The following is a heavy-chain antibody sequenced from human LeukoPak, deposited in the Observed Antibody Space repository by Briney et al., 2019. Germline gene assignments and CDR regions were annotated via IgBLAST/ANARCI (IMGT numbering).Heavy chain of an antibody. J-gene: IGHJ4*02. V-gene: IGHV4-4*02. CDR3: ASAEPRGSSWYPY. Sequence: GSLRHSCPASGFTFSSYSMNWVRQAPGRGLEWIGEIYHSGSTNYNPSLKSRVTISVDKPKNQFSLKLSSVTAADTAVYYCASAEPRGSSWYPYWGQGTLVTVSS. CDR2: IYHSGST. CDR1: GFTFSSYSM. D-gene: IGHD6-13*01.